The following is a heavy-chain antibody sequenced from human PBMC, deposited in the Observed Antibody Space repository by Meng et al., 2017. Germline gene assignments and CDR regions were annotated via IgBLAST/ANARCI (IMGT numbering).Heavy chain of an antibody. Sequence: QVQLQHWGGGLLKPAETLSLTCVVCGGSFRGYYRSGIRQHPGKGLEWIGEINHSGSTNYNLSLKSRVTISVDTSKNQFSLKLSSLTAADTAVYYCARGVQCSTSCYIDYWGQGTLVTVSS. CDR1: GGSFRGYY. J-gene: IGHJ4*02. D-gene: IGHD2-2*02. CDR3: ARGVQCSTSCYIDY. CDR2: INHSGST. V-gene: IGHV4-34*01.